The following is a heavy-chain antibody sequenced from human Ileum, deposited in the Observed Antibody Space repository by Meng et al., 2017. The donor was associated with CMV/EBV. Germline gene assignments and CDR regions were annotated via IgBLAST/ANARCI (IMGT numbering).Heavy chain of an antibody. CDR3: IIESEFGYCSSTSCPYFDY. D-gene: IGHD2-2*01. CDR1: GFTFGDYA. CDR2: IRSKPYGGTT. Sequence: SLRLSCTTSGFTFGDYAMTWVRQAPGKGLEWVGFIRSKPYGGTTEYAASVKCRFTISRDDSKSIAYLQMNSLKTEDTAFYYCIIESEFGYCSSTSCPYFDYWGQGTLVTVSS. J-gene: IGHJ4*02. V-gene: IGHV3-49*04.